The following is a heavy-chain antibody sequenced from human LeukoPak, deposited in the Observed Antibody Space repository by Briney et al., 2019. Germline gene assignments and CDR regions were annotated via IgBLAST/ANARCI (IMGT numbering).Heavy chain of an antibody. CDR2: INPNSGGT. V-gene: IGHV1-2*02. J-gene: IGHJ4*02. CDR3: ARDSSGWWELGY. D-gene: IGHD6-19*01. CDR1: GYTFTGYY. Sequence: ASVKVSCKASGYTFTGYYMHWVRQAPGQGLEWMGWINPNSGGTNYAQKFQGRVTMTRDTSINTAYMELSRLRSDDTAVFYCARDSSGWWELGYWGQGTLVTVSS.